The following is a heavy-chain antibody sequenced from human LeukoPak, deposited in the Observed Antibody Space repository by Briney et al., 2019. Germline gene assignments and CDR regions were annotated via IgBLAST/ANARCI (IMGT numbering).Heavy chain of an antibody. D-gene: IGHD6-6*01. CDR3: ARALAYSSSSDY. J-gene: IGHJ4*02. V-gene: IGHV4-34*01. CDR1: GGSFSGYY. Sequence: SETLSLTCAVYGGSFSGYYWSWIRQPPGKGLEWIGETNHSGSTNYNPSLKSRVTISVDTSKNQFSLKLSSVTAADTAVYYCARALAYSSSSDYWGQGTLVTVSS. CDR2: TNHSGST.